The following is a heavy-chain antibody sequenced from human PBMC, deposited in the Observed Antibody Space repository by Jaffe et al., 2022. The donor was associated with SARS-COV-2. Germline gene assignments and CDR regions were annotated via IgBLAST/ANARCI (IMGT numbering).Heavy chain of an antibody. CDR2: ISGSGGST. J-gene: IGHJ6*02. D-gene: IGHD3-10*01. Sequence: EVQLLESGGGLVQPGGSLRLSCAASGFTFSSYAMSWVRQAPGKGLEWVSAISGSGGSTYYADSVKGRFTISRDNSKNTLYLQMNSLRAEDTAVYYCAKDTGFGELDHYYYYGMDVWGQGTTVTVSS. CDR1: GFTFSSYA. V-gene: IGHV3-23*01. CDR3: AKDTGFGELDHYYYYGMDV.